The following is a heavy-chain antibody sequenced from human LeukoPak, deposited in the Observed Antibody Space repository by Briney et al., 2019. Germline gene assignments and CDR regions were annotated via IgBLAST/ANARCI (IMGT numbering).Heavy chain of an antibody. V-gene: IGHV4-38-2*02. CDR2: IYHSGST. J-gene: IGHJ5*02. D-gene: IGHD3-9*01. CDR1: GYSISSGYY. CDR3: AIGDYDILTGYWNWFDP. Sequence: PSETLSLTCTVSGYSISSGYYWGWIRQPPGKGLEWIGSIYHSGSTYYNPSLKSRVTISVDTSKNQFSLKLNSVTAADTALYYCAIGDYDILTGYWNWFDPWGQGTLVTVSS.